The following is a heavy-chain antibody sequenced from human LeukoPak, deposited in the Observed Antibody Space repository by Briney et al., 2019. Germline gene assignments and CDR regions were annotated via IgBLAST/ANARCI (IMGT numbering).Heavy chain of an antibody. D-gene: IGHD6-19*01. CDR2: MNPNSGNT. CDR1: GYTFSSYD. Sequence: GASVKVSYKASGYTFSSYDINWVRQATGQGLEWMGWMNPNSGNTGYVQKFQGRVIMTRDTSISTAYMELSSLTSEDRAVYFCARDRVGVGGNGWENWGQGTLVTVSS. J-gene: IGHJ4*02. V-gene: IGHV1-8*01. CDR3: ARDRVGVGGNGWEN.